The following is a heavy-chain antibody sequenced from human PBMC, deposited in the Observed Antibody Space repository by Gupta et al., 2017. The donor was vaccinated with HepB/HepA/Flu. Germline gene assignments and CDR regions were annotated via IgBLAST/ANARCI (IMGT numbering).Heavy chain of an antibody. Sequence: EVQLVQSGAEVKKPGESLKISCKGSGYSSTSYWIGWGRQMPGKGLEWMGIIYPGDSDTRYSPSFQGQVTISADKSISTAYLQWSSLKASDTAMYYCARLPPGCGGDCDNWFDPWGQGTLVTVSS. CDR3: ARLPPGCGGDCDNWFDP. V-gene: IGHV5-51*01. CDR2: IYPGDSDT. D-gene: IGHD2-21*02. CDR1: GYSSTSYW. J-gene: IGHJ5*02.